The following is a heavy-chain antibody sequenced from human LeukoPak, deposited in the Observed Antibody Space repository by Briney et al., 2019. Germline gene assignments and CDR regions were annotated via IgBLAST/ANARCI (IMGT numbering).Heavy chain of an antibody. Sequence: PGGSLRLSCAASGFTVSTNYMTWVRQAPGKGLEWVSVIYSAGDTYYADSVKGRFTISRDNSKSTLYLQMNSLRAEDMAVYYCARRYITGWQMDYWGQGTLVTVSS. CDR3: ARRYITGWQMDY. V-gene: IGHV3-66*01. CDR1: GFTVSTNY. D-gene: IGHD6-19*01. J-gene: IGHJ4*02. CDR2: IYSAGDT.